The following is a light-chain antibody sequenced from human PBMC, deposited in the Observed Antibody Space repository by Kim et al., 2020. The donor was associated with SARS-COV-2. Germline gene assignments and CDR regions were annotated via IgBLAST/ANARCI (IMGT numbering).Light chain of an antibody. Sequence: GDRVTITCRANQSISSYLASYQQRPGKAPKLLIYAASTLQSGVPSRFSGSGSGTDFTLTVSCLQSEDFATYYCQQYYTYPRTFGQGTKVDIK. CDR3: QQYYTYPRT. CDR2: AAS. V-gene: IGKV1-8*01. CDR1: QSISSY. J-gene: IGKJ1*01.